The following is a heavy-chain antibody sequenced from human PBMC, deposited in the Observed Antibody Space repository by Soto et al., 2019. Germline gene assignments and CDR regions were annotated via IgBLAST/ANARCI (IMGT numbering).Heavy chain of an antibody. V-gene: IGHV4-39*01. J-gene: IGHJ5*02. Sequence: SETLCLTCTVSGGSISSSSYYGGWIRQPPGKGLEWIGSIYYSGSTYYNPSLKSRVTISVDTSKNQFSLKLSSVTAADTAVYYCARHSILRQQLVLDALNWFDPWGQGTLVTVSS. CDR1: GGSISSSSYY. D-gene: IGHD6-13*01. CDR3: ARHSILRQQLVLDALNWFDP. CDR2: IYYSGST.